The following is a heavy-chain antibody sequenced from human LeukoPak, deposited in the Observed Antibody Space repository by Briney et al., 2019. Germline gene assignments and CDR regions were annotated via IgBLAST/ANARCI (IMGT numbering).Heavy chain of an antibody. CDR1: GFTFTTYS. Sequence: GGSLRLSCAASGFTFTTYSMNWVRQAQGKGLEWVSYISSTSTTHYAAPAKGRLTISRDNAKNSLYLQMNSLGAEDTAVHYCARDNFGGWAFDYWGQGTLVTVSS. V-gene: IGHV3-48*04. D-gene: IGHD3-10*01. CDR2: ISSTSTT. J-gene: IGHJ4*02. CDR3: ARDNFGGWAFDY.